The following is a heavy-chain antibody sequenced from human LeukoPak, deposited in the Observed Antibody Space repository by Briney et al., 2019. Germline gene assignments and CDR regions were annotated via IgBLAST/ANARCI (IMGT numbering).Heavy chain of an antibody. V-gene: IGHV3-30*02. CDR1: GFTFSSYG. Sequence: PGGSLRLSCAASGFTFSSYGMHWVRQAPGKGLEWVAFIRYDGSSKYYADSVKGRFTISRDNSKNTLYLQMNSLRAEDTAVYYCAKDLGQWPPYFDYWGQGTLVTVSS. D-gene: IGHD6-19*01. J-gene: IGHJ4*02. CDR3: AKDLGQWPPYFDY. CDR2: IRYDGSSK.